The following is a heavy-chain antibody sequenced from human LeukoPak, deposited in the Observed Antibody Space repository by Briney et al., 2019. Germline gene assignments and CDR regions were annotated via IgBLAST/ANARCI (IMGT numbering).Heavy chain of an antibody. J-gene: IGHJ4*02. CDR2: INWNGGST. V-gene: IGHV3-20*04. CDR1: GFTFDDYG. CDR3: ARVYFDSSGYPTTDYFDY. D-gene: IGHD3-22*01. Sequence: GGSLRLSCAASGFTFDDYGMSWVRHAPGKGLEWVSGINWNGGSTGYADSVKGRFTISRDNSKNTLYLQMNSLRAEDTAVYYCARVYFDSSGYPTTDYFDYWGQGTLVTVSS.